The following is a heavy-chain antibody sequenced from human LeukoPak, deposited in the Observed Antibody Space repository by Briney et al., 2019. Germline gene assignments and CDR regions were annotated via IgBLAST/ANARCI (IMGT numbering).Heavy chain of an antibody. CDR2: INHNGNVI. CDR3: ARDCGGDCYRTDAFDI. CDR1: GFTFSSYW. Sequence: GGSLRLSCAASGFTFSSYWMNWARQAPGKGLEWVASINHNGNVIYYVDSVKGRFTISRDNAKNSLYLQMNSLRAEDTAVYYCARDCGGDCYRTDAFDIWGQGTMVTVSS. V-gene: IGHV3-7*03. J-gene: IGHJ3*02. D-gene: IGHD2-21*02.